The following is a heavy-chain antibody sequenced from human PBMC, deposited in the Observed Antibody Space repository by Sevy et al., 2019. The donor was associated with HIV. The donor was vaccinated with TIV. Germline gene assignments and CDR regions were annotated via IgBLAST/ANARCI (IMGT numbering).Heavy chain of an antibody. CDR1: GFTFRSYT. CDR3: AKGPAYYASSGTPLDY. Sequence: GGSLRLSCVVSGFTFRSYTMTWVRQAPGKGLEWVSTITGSGDKIYYADSVKGRFTISRDNSRNTLYLQMSSLRAADTAVYYCAKGPAYYASSGTPLDYWGQGTLVTVSS. V-gene: IGHV3-23*01. CDR2: ITGSGDKI. J-gene: IGHJ4*02. D-gene: IGHD3-22*01.